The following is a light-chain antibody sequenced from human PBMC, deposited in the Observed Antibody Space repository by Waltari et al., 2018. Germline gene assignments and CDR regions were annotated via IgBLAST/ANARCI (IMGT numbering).Light chain of an antibody. CDR3: QHYDSYPWK. CDR2: KAS. J-gene: IGKJ1*01. Sequence: DIQITQSPSTLSASVGVRVTITCRASQSISSWLAWYQQKPGKAPNLLIYKASTLESGVPSRFSGSGSGTEFTLTISSLQPDDFATYYCQHYDSYPWKFGQGTKVEIK. CDR1: QSISSW. V-gene: IGKV1-5*03.